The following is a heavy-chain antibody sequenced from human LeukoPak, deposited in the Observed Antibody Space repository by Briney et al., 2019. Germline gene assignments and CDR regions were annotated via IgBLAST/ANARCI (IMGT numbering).Heavy chain of an antibody. V-gene: IGHV4-30-4*08. Sequence: SQTLSLTCTVPGGSISSGDYYWSWIRQPPGKGLEWIGYIYYSGSTYYNPSLKSRVTISVDTSKNQFSLKLSSVTAADTAVYYCARDTTLFRWFDPWGQGTLVTVSS. J-gene: IGHJ5*02. CDR2: IYYSGST. CDR1: GGSISSGDYY. D-gene: IGHD2-21*01. CDR3: ARDTTLFRWFDP.